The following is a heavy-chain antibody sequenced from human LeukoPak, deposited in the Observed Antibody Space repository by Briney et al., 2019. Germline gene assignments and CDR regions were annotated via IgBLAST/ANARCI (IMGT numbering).Heavy chain of an antibody. CDR1: GGSFSGYY. CDR2: INHSGST. J-gene: IGHJ4*02. CDR3: ARDRPWDSNSLDY. Sequence: PSETLSLTCAVYGGSFSGYYWSWIRQPPGKGLEWIGEINHSGSTNYNPSLKSRVTISVDTSKNQFSLKLSSVTAADTAVYYCARDRPWDSNSLDYWGQGTLVTVSS. D-gene: IGHD6-6*01. V-gene: IGHV4-34*01.